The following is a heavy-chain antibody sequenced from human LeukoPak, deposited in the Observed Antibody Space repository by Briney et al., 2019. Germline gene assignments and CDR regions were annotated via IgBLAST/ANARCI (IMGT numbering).Heavy chain of an antibody. CDR1: GGSISSYY. CDR3: ARGLWFGDENPPYFDY. V-gene: IGHV4-59*01. Sequence: SQTLSLTCTVSGGSISSYYWSWIRQPPGKGLEWIGYIYYSGSTNYNPSLKSRVTISVDTSKNQFSLKLSSVTAADTAVYYCARGLWFGDENPPYFDYWGQGILVTVSS. CDR2: IYYSGST. D-gene: IGHD3-10*01. J-gene: IGHJ4*02.